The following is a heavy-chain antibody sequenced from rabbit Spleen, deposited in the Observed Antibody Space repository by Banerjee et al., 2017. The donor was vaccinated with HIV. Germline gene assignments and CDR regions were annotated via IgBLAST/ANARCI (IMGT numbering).Heavy chain of an antibody. CDR2: INASTGKP. Sequence: QSLEESGGDLVKPGASLTLTCTASGFSFSSGFWICWVRQAPGKGLEWIACINASTGKPVYATWASGRFTISRTSSTTVTLRMTSLTAADTATYFCVRDQAGDAGYGPYYFNLWGPGTLAPS. CDR3: VRDQAGDAGYGPYYFNL. J-gene: IGHJ4*01. V-gene: IGHV1S40*01. CDR1: GFSFSSGFW. D-gene: IGHD4-2*01.